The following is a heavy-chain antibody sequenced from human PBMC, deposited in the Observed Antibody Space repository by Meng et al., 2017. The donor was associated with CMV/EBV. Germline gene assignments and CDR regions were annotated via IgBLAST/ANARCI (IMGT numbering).Heavy chain of an antibody. CDR1: GGSISSYY. D-gene: IGHD3-3*01. CDR3: ARGRYYDFWSGSDGMDV. V-gene: IGHV4-59*01. Sequence: SETLSLTCTVSGGSISSYYWSWIRQPPGKGLEWIGYIYYSGSTNYNPSLKSRVTISVDTSKSQFSLKLSSVTAADTAVYYCARGRYYDFWSGSDGMDVWGQGTTVTVSS. CDR2: IYYSGST. J-gene: IGHJ6*02.